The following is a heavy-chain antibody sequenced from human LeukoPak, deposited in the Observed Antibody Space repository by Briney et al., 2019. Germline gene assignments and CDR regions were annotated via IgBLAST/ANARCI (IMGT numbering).Heavy chain of an antibody. D-gene: IGHD6-13*01. CDR2: IYASGST. J-gene: IGHJ5*02. CDR1: GDSISSGDYY. V-gene: IGHV4-61*02. CDR3: ARGSSSSKPNWFDP. Sequence: SETLSLTCTVSGDSISSGDYYWSWIRQPAGKGLEWIGRIYASGSTNYNPSLKSRVTISVDTSKNQFSLKVTSVTAADTAVYYCARGSSSSKPNWFDPWGQGTLVTVSS.